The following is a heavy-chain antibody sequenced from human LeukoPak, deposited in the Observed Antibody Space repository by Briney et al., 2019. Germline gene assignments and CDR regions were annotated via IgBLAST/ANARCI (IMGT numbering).Heavy chain of an antibody. D-gene: IGHD6-13*01. CDR3: TREAAAGIDY. CDR1: GFTFSDYN. CDR2: ITGSSSII. Sequence: PGGSLRLSCVASGFTFSDYNMNWVRLAPGKGLEWLSYITGSSSIIYYADSVKGRFTISRDNAKNSLYLQMNSLRAEDTAVYFCTREAAAGIDYWGQGTLVTASS. V-gene: IGHV3-48*04. J-gene: IGHJ4*02.